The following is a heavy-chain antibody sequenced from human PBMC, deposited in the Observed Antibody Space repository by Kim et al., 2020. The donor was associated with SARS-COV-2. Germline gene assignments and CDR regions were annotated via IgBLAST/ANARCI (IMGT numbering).Heavy chain of an antibody. CDR3: VRTPPLVSTGTENCFDP. V-gene: IGHV4-34*01. CDR2: INLSGYT. D-gene: IGHD1-7*01. J-gene: IGHJ5*02. Sequence: SETLSLTCVVYSPSLSGYVWSWIRQPPAGGLEWIGEINLSGYTNYNPSLVSRVSISSDTNSTRFSLSLTSITAADTGAYFCVRTPPLVSTGTENCFDPWG. CDR1: SPSLSGYV.